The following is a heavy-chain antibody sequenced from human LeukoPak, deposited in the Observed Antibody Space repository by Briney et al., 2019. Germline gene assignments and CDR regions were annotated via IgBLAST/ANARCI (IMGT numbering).Heavy chain of an antibody. CDR2: ISSSSSYI. J-gene: IGHJ4*02. Sequence: PGGSLRLSCAASGFTFSSYSMNWVRQAPGKGLEWVSSISSSSSYIYYADSVKGRFTISRDNARNALCLQMNSLRAEDTAVYYCAKDIGSLISRTLDTWGQGTLVTVSS. D-gene: IGHD1-7*01. CDR3: AKDIGSLISRTLDT. V-gene: IGHV3-21*04. CDR1: GFTFSSYS.